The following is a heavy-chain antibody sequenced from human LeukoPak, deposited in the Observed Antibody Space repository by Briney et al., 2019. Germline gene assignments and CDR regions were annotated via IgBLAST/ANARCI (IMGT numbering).Heavy chain of an antibody. Sequence: GGSLRLSCAASGLTFRSYGMHWVRQAPGKGLEWVAFIRYDGSNKYYADSVKGRFTISRDNSKNTLYLQMNSLRAEDTAVYYCAKDQFQLLYRTDDAFDIWGQGTMVSVSS. D-gene: IGHD2-2*02. V-gene: IGHV3-30*02. J-gene: IGHJ3*02. CDR1: GLTFRSYG. CDR2: IRYDGSNK. CDR3: AKDQFQLLYRTDDAFDI.